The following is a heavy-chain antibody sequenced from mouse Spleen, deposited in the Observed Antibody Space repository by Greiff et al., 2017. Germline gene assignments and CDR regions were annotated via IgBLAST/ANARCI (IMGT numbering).Heavy chain of an antibody. CDR2: ISNGGGST. V-gene: IGHV5-12*02. J-gene: IGHJ3*01. CDR1: GFTFSDYC. CDR3: ASYPGRFAY. Sequence: EVKLVESGGGLVQPGGSLKLSCATSGFTFSDYCMYWVRQTPEKRLEWVAYISNGGGSTYYPDTVKGRFTISRDNAKNTLYLQMSRLKSEDTAMYYCASYPGRFAYWGQGTLVTVSA. D-gene: IGHD3-1*01.